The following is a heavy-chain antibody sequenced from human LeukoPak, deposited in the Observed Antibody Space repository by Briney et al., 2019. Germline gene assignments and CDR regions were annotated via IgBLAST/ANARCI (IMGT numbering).Heavy chain of an antibody. CDR3: ARGLVEYDSSYFDY. D-gene: IGHD3-22*01. Sequence: ASVKVSCKASGYTFTSYGISWVRPAPGQGRWWMGWISAYNGNTNYAQKLQGRVTMTTDTSTSTAYMELRSLRSDDTAVYYCARGLVEYDSSYFDYWGQGTLVTVST. V-gene: IGHV1-18*01. J-gene: IGHJ4*02. CDR1: GYTFTSYG. CDR2: ISAYNGNT.